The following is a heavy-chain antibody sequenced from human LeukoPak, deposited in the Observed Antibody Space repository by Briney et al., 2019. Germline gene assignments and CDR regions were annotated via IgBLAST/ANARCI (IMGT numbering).Heavy chain of an antibody. Sequence: GGSLRLSCAASGFTFDDYGMSWVRQAPGKGLEWVSGINWNGGSTGYADSVKGRFTISRDNAKNSLYLQMNSLRAEDTALYHCAREGEGLGGYLSYSYYMDVWGKGTTVTVSS. J-gene: IGHJ6*03. CDR1: GFTFDDYG. D-gene: IGHD3-10*01. CDR2: INWNGGST. V-gene: IGHV3-20*01. CDR3: AREGEGLGGYLSYSYYMDV.